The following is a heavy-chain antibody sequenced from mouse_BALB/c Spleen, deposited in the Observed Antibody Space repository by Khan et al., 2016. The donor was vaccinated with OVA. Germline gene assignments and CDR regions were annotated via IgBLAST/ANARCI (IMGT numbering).Heavy chain of an antibody. J-gene: IGHJ2*01. CDR1: GYTFSSYW. Sequence: VQLQESGAELMKPGASVKISCKATGYTFSSYWLEWVKQRPGHGLEWIGEILPGSGSRNYNEKFKGKATFTADISSKTTYMQLSSLTSEDSAVYYIARVNYGSRDYFDYWGQGTTLTVSS. CDR3: ARVNYGSRDYFDY. CDR2: ILPGSGSR. V-gene: IGHV1-9*01. D-gene: IGHD1-1*01.